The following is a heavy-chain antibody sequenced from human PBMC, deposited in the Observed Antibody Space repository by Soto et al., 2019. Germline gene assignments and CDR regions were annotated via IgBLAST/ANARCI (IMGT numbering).Heavy chain of an antibody. CDR3: AKGYRHYDFWSGPDPNFDY. J-gene: IGHJ4*02. D-gene: IGHD3-3*01. Sequence: GGSLRLSCAASGFTFSSYAMSWVRQAPGKGLEWVSAISGSGGSTYYADSVKGRFTISRENSKNTLDMQMNSLRAEDTAVYYCAKGYRHYDFWSGPDPNFDYWGQGTLVTVSS. CDR1: GFTFSSYA. V-gene: IGHV3-23*01. CDR2: ISGSGGST.